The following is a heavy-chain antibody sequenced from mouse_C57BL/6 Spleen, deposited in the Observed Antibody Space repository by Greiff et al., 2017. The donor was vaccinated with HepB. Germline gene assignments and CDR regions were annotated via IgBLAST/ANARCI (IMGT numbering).Heavy chain of an antibody. J-gene: IGHJ3*01. V-gene: IGHV1-7*01. CDR2: INPSSGYT. CDR3: ARSRDSSGYGFAY. CDR1: GYTFTSYW. D-gene: IGHD3-2*02. Sequence: QVQLKQSGAELAKPGASVKLSCKASGYTFTSYWMHWVKQRPGQGLEWIGYINPSSGYTKYNQKFKDKATLTADKSSSTAYMQLSSLTYEDSAVYYCARSRDSSGYGFAYWGQGTLVTVSA.